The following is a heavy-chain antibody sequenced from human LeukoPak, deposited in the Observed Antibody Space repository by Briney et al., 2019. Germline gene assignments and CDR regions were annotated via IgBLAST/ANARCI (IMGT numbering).Heavy chain of an antibody. CDR3: ARSGDYYGSGSRLNLDV. J-gene: IGHJ6*04. CDR2: IYTSGST. CDR1: GDSISSYY. D-gene: IGHD3-10*01. Sequence: SETLSLTCTVSGDSISSYYWSWIRQPAGKGLEWIGRIYTSGSTNYNPSLKSRVTMSVDTSKNQFSLKLSSVTAADTAVYYCARSGDYYGSGSRLNLDVWGKGTTVTISS. V-gene: IGHV4-4*07.